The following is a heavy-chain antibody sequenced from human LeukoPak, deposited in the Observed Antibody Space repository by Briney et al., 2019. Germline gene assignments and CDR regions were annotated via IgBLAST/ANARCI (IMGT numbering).Heavy chain of an antibody. Sequence: PSETLSLTCTVSGGSISSGSYYWGWIRQPPGKGLEWIGSIYYSGSTYYNPSLKSRVTISVDTSKNQFSLKLSSVTAADTAVYYCARAEKVGIQLWHYYYGMDVWGQGTTVTVSS. V-gene: IGHV4-39*07. J-gene: IGHJ6*02. CDR3: ARAEKVGIQLWHYYYGMDV. CDR2: IYYSGST. CDR1: GGSISSGSYY. D-gene: IGHD5-18*01.